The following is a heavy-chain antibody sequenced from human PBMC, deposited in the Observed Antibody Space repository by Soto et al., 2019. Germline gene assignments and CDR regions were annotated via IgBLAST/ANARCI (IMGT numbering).Heavy chain of an antibody. CDR1: GFIFSTYG. V-gene: IGHV3-30*03. D-gene: IGHD2-2*01. Sequence: QVQLVESGGGVVQPGRSLRLSCAASGFIFSTYGMHWVRQAPGKGLEWVAVISYDGSNKYYADSVKGRFTISRDNSKNTLNLQMNSLRAEYTAVYYCAIDGYCISTTWPICGMDVWGQGTTVTVSS. CDR2: ISYDGSNK. CDR3: AIDGYCISTTWPICGMDV. J-gene: IGHJ6*02.